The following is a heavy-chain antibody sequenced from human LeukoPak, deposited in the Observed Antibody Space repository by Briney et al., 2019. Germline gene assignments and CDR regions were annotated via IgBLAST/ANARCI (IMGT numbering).Heavy chain of an antibody. V-gene: IGHV1-24*01. Sequence: VASVKVSCKVSGYTLTELSMHWVRQAPGKGLEWMGGFDPGDGETIYAQKFQGRVTMTEDTSTDTAYMELSSLRSEDTAVYYCATAGGSGQNYYFDYWGQGTLVTVSS. J-gene: IGHJ4*02. CDR2: FDPGDGET. CDR1: GYTLTELS. D-gene: IGHD3-10*01. CDR3: ATAGGSGQNYYFDY.